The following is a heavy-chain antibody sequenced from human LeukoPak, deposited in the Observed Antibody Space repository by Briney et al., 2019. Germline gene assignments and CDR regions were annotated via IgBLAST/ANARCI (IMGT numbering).Heavy chain of an antibody. D-gene: IGHD3-10*01. Sequence: PGGSLRLSCAASGFTVSSNYMSWVRQPPGKGLEWIGEINHSGSTNYNPSLKSRVTISVDTSKNQFSLKLSSVTAADTAVYYCARGRSSGSYYKGRWFDPWGQGTLVTVSS. CDR2: INHSGST. V-gene: IGHV4-34*01. J-gene: IGHJ5*02. CDR1: GFTVSSNY. CDR3: ARGRSSGSYYKGRWFDP.